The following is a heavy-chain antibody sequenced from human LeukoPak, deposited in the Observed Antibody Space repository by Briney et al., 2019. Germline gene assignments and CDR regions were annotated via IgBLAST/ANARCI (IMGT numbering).Heavy chain of an antibody. Sequence: PGRSLRLSCAASGFTFSSYAMHWVRQAPGKGLEWVAVISYDGSNKYYTDSVKGRFTISRDNSMNTLYLQMNSLRAEDTAVYYCARGHVVVPAAPDYWGQGTLVTVSS. V-gene: IGHV3-30*04. CDR1: GFTFSSYA. CDR3: ARGHVVVPAAPDY. D-gene: IGHD2-2*01. CDR2: ISYDGSNK. J-gene: IGHJ4*02.